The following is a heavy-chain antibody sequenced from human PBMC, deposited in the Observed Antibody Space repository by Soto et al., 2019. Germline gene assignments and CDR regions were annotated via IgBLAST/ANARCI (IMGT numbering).Heavy chain of an antibody. J-gene: IGHJ4*02. Sequence: PSATLSVTCTVSGGSISSGGYYWSWIRQHPGKGLEWIGYIYYIGSTYYNPSLKSRVTISVDTSKNQFSLKLSSVTAADTAVYYCARQPTLSSFSGSYSYYFDYWGQGTLVTVSS. CDR3: ARQPTLSSFSGSYSYYFDY. D-gene: IGHD1-26*01. V-gene: IGHV4-31*03. CDR2: IYYIGST. CDR1: GGSISSGGYY.